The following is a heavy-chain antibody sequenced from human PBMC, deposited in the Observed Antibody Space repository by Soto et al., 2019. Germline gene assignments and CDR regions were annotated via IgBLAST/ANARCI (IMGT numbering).Heavy chain of an antibody. CDR1: GFTFSSYS. V-gene: IGHV3-21*01. CDR3: ARGSYGSSWPLPADY. J-gene: IGHJ4*02. Sequence: GGSLRLSCAASGFTFSSYSMNWVRQAPGKGLEWVSSISSSSSYIYYADSVKGRFTISRDNAKNSLYLQMNSLRAEDTAVYYCARGSYGSSWPLPADYWGQGTLVTVSS. CDR2: ISSSSSYI. D-gene: IGHD6-13*01.